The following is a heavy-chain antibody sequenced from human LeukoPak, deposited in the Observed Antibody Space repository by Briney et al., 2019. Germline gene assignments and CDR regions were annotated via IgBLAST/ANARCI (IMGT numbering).Heavy chain of an antibody. CDR1: GLRFSDYY. CDR3: ARGGYDSGSYYKGHFYYFDY. J-gene: IGHJ4*02. Sequence: GGSLRLSCAASGLRFSDYYGSWIRQAPGKGLQWISYISSGGGIMHYADSVKGRFTISRDNSKNTLYLQMNSLRAEDPAVYYCARGGYDSGSYYKGHFYYFDYWGQGTLVTVSS. CDR2: ISSGGGIM. D-gene: IGHD3-10*01. V-gene: IGHV3-11*01.